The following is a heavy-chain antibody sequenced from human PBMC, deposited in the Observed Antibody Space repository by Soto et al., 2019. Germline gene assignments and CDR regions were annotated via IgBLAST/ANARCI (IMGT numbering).Heavy chain of an antibody. CDR2: IKQDGSEK. V-gene: IGHV3-7*04. CDR3: ARNWYFDL. Sequence: EVQLVESGGGLVQPGGSLRLSCAGSGFTFSTYWMSWVRQAPGKGLEWVANIKQDGSEKYYVDSVKGRFTISRDNAKNSLYLQMNSLRPEDTAVYYSARNWYFDLWGRGTLVTVSS. CDR1: GFTFSTYW. J-gene: IGHJ2*01.